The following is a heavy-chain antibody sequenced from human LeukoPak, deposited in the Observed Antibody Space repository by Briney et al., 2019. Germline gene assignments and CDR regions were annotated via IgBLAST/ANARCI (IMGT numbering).Heavy chain of an antibody. CDR1: GFTFSSYS. Sequence: GGSLRLSRAASGFTFSSYSMNWVRQAPGKGLEWVSSISSSSSYIYYADSVKGRFTISRDNAKNSLYLQMNSLRAEDTAVYYCARYGGGHWAFDIWGQGTMVTVSS. CDR3: ARYGGGHWAFDI. D-gene: IGHD3-10*01. J-gene: IGHJ3*02. V-gene: IGHV3-21*01. CDR2: ISSSSSYI.